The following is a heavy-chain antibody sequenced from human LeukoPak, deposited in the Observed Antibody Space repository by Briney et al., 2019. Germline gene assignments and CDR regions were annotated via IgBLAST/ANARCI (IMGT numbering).Heavy chain of an antibody. CDR1: EFIFSSYG. J-gene: IGHJ4*02. CDR3: AKEPGEGGSAFDY. Sequence: GGSLRLSCEASEFIFSSYGFHWVRQAPGKGLEWVTLISHDGRNQYYGQSVKGRFTISRDNSNNIVYLQMNSLRIEDTGVYYCAKEPGEGGSAFDYWGQGTLVTVYS. D-gene: IGHD3-16*01. CDR2: ISHDGRNQ. V-gene: IGHV3-30*18.